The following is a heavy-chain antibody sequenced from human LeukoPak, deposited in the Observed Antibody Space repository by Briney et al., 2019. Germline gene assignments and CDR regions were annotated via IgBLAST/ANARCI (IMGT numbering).Heavy chain of an antibody. Sequence: GGSLRLSCAASGFXLTSYSTDWVRHAPGKGLEWGSYISSESRTIYYADSVKGRFTISRDNAKNSLYLQMKSLRDEDTAVYYSARYGSGTSYITNYFDYWGQGTLVTVSS. CDR3: ARYGSGTSYITNYFDY. V-gene: IGHV3-48*02. CDR2: ISSESRTI. D-gene: IGHD3-10*01. CDR1: GFXLTSYS. J-gene: IGHJ4*02.